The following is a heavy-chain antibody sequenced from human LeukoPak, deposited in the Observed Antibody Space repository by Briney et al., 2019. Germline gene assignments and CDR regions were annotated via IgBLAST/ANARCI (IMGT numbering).Heavy chain of an antibody. Sequence: TGGSLRLSCAASGFTFSSYWMHWVRQAPGKGLVWVSRINTDGSSTSYADSVKGRFTISRDNAKNTLYLQMNRLRAEDTAVYYCARDLDTVSRNSPDYWGQGTLVTVSS. CDR1: GFTFSSYW. J-gene: IGHJ4*02. CDR2: INTDGSST. CDR3: ARDLDTVSRNSPDY. V-gene: IGHV3-74*01. D-gene: IGHD5-18*01.